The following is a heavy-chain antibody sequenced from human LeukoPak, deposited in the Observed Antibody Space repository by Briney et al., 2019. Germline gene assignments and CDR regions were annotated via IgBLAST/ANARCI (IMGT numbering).Heavy chain of an antibody. J-gene: IGHJ6*02. Sequence: ASVKVSCKVSGYTLTELSMHWVRQAPGKGHEWMGGFDPEDGETIYAQKFQGRVTMTEDTSTDTAYMELSSLRSEDTAVYYCATDRSVTTIDYYYYGMDVWGQGTTVTVSS. CDR1: GYTLTELS. CDR2: FDPEDGET. D-gene: IGHD4-17*01. CDR3: ATDRSVTTIDYYYYGMDV. V-gene: IGHV1-24*01.